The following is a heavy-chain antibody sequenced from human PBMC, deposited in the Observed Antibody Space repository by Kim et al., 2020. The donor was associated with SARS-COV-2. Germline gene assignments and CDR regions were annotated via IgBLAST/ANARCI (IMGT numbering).Heavy chain of an antibody. Sequence: SETLSLTCTVSGGSISSYYWSWIRQPPGKGLEWIGYIYYSGSTNYNPSLKSRVTISVDTSKNQFSLKLSSVTAADTAVYYCARHWQTGTTWDAFDIWGQGTMVTVSS. CDR3: ARHWQTGTTWDAFDI. CDR1: GGSISSYY. CDR2: IYYSGST. D-gene: IGHD1-7*01. J-gene: IGHJ3*02. V-gene: IGHV4-59*08.